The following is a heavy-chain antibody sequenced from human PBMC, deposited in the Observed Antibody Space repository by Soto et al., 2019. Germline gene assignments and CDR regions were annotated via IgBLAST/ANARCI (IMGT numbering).Heavy chain of an antibody. D-gene: IGHD3-10*01. Sequence: QVQLVQSGAELEKPGASVKVSCKASGYTFSNYDMNWVRQATGQGPEWIGWVNPNNGDTGYAQKFQGRVTLTTDISTHTAYMELTSLRSEDTAIYYCAKVSRKGSAIDFDYWGQGTLITVSS. J-gene: IGHJ4*02. CDR1: GYTFSNYD. CDR2: VNPNNGDT. CDR3: AKVSRKGSAIDFDY. V-gene: IGHV1-8*01.